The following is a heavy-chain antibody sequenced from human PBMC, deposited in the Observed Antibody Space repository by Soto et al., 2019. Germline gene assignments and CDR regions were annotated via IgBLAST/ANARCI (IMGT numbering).Heavy chain of an antibody. D-gene: IGHD3-10*01. J-gene: IGHJ4*01. V-gene: IGHV1-58*01. CDR2: IVVGSGNT. CDR3: ARDLWLGESFRYYFDY. Sequence: SVKVSCKASGFTFTSSAVQWVRQARGQRLEWIGWIVVGSGNTNYAQKFQERVTITRDMSTSTAYMELSSLTSEDTALYYCARDLWLGESFRYYFDYWAQGTLVTVSS. CDR1: GFTFTSSA.